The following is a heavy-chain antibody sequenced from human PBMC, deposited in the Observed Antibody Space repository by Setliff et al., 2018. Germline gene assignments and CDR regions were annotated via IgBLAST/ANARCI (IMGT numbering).Heavy chain of an antibody. J-gene: IGHJ4*02. V-gene: IGHV4-59*01. D-gene: IGHD5-12*01. CDR1: GDSISGYY. CDR3: ARTLSGYLSYLDS. CDR2: IYYTGSP. Sequence: PSETLSLTCTVSGDSISGYYWSWIRQPPGKGLEWIGNIYYTGSPSYSPSLRSRGTISVDTSKNKFSLSLSSVTAADTAVYYCARTLSGYLSYLDSWGQGTLVTVS.